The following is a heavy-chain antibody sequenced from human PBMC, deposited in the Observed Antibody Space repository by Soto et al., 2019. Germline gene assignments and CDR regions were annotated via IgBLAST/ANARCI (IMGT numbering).Heavy chain of an antibody. J-gene: IGHJ4*02. CDR3: AKRRGAGGHFDY. CDR2: ISGSGGST. CDR1: GFTFSSYA. V-gene: IGHV3-23*01. D-gene: IGHD2-15*01. Sequence: GGSLRLSCVASGFTFSSYAMSWVRRAPGKGLEWVSAISGSGGSTFYADSVTGRFTVSRDNSKNTLSLQMNSLRAEDTAVYYCAKRRGAGGHFDYWGQGALVTVSS.